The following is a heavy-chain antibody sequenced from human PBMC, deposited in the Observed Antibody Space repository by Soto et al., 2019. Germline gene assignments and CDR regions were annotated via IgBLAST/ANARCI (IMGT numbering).Heavy chain of an antibody. CDR2: IHYTGTT. Sequence: QVQLQESGPGLVKPSQTLSLTCAVSGGSISSAGYYWSWFRQHPGRGLEWIGYIHYTGTTYYNPSLKSRITRSVDTSKNQCSLKLISVTAADTAMYYCARDYDSSGSTNDAFDIWGQGTMVTVSS. J-gene: IGHJ3*02. D-gene: IGHD3-22*01. CDR3: ARDYDSSGSTNDAFDI. V-gene: IGHV4-31*11. CDR1: GGSISSAGYY.